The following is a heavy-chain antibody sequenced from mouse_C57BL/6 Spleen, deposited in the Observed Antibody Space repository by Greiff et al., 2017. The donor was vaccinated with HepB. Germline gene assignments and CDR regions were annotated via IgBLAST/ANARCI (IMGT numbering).Heavy chain of an antibody. V-gene: IGHV3-6*01. CDR3: ARGLMDY. Sequence: EVHLVESGPGLVKPSQSLSLTCSVTGYSITSGYYWNWIRQFPGNKLEWMGYISYDGSNNYNPSLKNRISITRDTSKNQFFLKLNSVTTEDTATYYCARGLMDYWGQGTSVTVSS. J-gene: IGHJ4*01. CDR1: GYSITSGYY. CDR2: ISYDGSN.